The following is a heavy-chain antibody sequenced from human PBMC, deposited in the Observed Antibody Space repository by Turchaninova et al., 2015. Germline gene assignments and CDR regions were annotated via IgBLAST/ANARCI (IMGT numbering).Heavy chain of an antibody. V-gene: IGHV3-23*01. CDR2: ISESGGST. CDR3: ALRFLEPSDY. D-gene: IGHD3-3*01. Sequence: EVQLLESGGGLVQPGGSLRLSCAASGFTFSSHAMSWVRQAPGKGLEWVSGISESGGSTYYADSVKGRFTISRDNSKNTLYLQMKSLRAEDTAVYYCALRFLEPSDYWGQGTLVTVSS. CDR1: GFTFSSHA. J-gene: IGHJ4*02.